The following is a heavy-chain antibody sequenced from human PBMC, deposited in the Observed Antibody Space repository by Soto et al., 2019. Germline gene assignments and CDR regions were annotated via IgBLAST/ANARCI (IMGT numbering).Heavy chain of an antibody. Sequence: QVQLVESGGGVVQPGRSLRLSCAASGFTFSSYAMHWVRQAPAKGLEWVAVISYDGSNKYYADSVKGRFTISRDNSKNTLYLQMNSLRAEDTAVYYCAREGPNGAFDIWGQGKMVTVSS. CDR2: ISYDGSNK. V-gene: IGHV3-30-3*01. J-gene: IGHJ3*02. D-gene: IGHD1-1*01. CDR1: GFTFSSYA. CDR3: AREGPNGAFDI.